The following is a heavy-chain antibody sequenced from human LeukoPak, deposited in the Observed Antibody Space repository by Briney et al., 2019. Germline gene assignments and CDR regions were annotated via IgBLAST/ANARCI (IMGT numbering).Heavy chain of an antibody. CDR3: ARVDTVNYYYYMDV. V-gene: IGHV1-18*01. D-gene: IGHD5-18*01. Sequence: GASVKVSCKASVYTFTTYGISWVRQAPGHGLEWMGWISTFNGHTNYAQSRQDRVTMTTDTSTSTVYMELSSLISDDTAVYYCARVDTVNYYYYMDVWGKGTPVTVSS. J-gene: IGHJ6*03. CDR1: VYTFTTYG. CDR2: ISTFNGHT.